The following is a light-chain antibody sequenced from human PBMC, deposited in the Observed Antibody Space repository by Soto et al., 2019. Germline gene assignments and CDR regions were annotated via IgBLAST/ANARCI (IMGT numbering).Light chain of an antibody. Sequence: DIQMTQSPSTLSASVGDRVTITCRASQSISSWLAWYQQKPVKAPKLLIYKASSLESGVPSRFSGSGSGTEFTLTIRNLQPDDFATYYCQQYNSYSPYTFGQGTKLEIK. CDR2: KAS. V-gene: IGKV1-5*03. J-gene: IGKJ2*01. CDR1: QSISSW. CDR3: QQYNSYSPYT.